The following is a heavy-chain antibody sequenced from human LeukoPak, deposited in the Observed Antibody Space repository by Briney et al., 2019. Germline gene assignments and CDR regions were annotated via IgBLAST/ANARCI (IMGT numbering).Heavy chain of an antibody. CDR3: ARVSDYYYYMDV. V-gene: IGHV3-21*01. D-gene: IGHD2/OR15-2a*01. J-gene: IGHJ6*03. Sequence: PGGTLRLSCAASGFTFSTYSMNWVRQAPGKGLEWVSSISSGSKYIYSADSVKGRFTSSRDNAKNSLYLQMNSLRAEDTAVYYCARVSDYYYYMDVWGKGTTVTVSS. CDR1: GFTFSTYS. CDR2: ISSGSKYI.